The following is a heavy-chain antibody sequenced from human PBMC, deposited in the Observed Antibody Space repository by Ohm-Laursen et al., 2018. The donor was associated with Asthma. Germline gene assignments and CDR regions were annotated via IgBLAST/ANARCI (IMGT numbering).Heavy chain of an antibody. CDR3: AREWGGMDV. CDR2: LKSDGTET. CDR1: GFTFSRYW. J-gene: IGHJ6*02. Sequence: SLRLSCTASGFTFSRYWMHWVRQAPGMGLVWVSRLKSDGTETTYADSVKGRFTISRDNAKNTLYLQMNSLRAEDAAIYYCAREWGGMDVWGQGTTVSVSS. D-gene: IGHD3-16*01. V-gene: IGHV3-74*01.